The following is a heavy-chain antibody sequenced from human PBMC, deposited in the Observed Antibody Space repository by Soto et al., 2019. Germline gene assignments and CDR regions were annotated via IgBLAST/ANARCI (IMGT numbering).Heavy chain of an antibody. Sequence: SETLSLTCTVSGGSISSSSYYWGWIRQPPGKGLEWIGSIYYSGSTYYNPSLKSRVTISVDTSKNQFSLKLSSVTAADTAVYYCARDFFHYYDSSGYYLFDYWGQGTLVTVSS. V-gene: IGHV4-39*01. CDR2: IYYSGST. J-gene: IGHJ4*02. CDR3: ARDFFHYYDSSGYYLFDY. D-gene: IGHD3-22*01. CDR1: GGSISSSSYY.